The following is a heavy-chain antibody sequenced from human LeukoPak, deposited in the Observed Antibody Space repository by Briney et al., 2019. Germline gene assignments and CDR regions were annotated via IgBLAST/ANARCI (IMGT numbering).Heavy chain of an antibody. Sequence: SVKVSCKASGATFTSYAISWVRQSPGQGLEWMGRIIPIFGTANYAQKFQGRVTITTDESTSTAYMELSSLGSEDTAVYYCARESGDLDYYDSSGYPDCWGQGTLVTVSS. V-gene: IGHV1-69*05. CDR1: GATFTSYA. CDR2: IIPIFGTA. CDR3: ARESGDLDYYDSSGYPDC. J-gene: IGHJ4*02. D-gene: IGHD3-22*01.